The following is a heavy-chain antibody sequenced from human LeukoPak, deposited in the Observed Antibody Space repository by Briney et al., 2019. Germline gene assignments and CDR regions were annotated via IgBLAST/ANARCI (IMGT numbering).Heavy chain of an antibody. CDR2: IGSSATSSR. D-gene: IGHD6-19*01. CDR1: GFTFGSYT. CDR3: AKPAISSRGWYYDY. Sequence: PGGSLRLSCAASGFTFGSYTLNWVRQAPGRGLEWISYIGSSATSSRYYVDSVKGRFTISRDNSKKTMYLQMKSLRAEDTAVYYCAKPAISSRGWYYDYWGQGTLVTVSS. J-gene: IGHJ4*02. V-gene: IGHV3-48*01.